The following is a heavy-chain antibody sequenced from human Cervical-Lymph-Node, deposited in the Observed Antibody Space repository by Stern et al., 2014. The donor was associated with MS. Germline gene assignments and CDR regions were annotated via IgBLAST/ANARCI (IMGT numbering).Heavy chain of an antibody. D-gene: IGHD3-16*01. CDR2: VDWDDDK. J-gene: IGHJ6*02. CDR3: ARIRRAPYAYYSLDI. CDR1: GFSLSAAGMC. V-gene: IGHV2-70*20. Sequence: SGPALVKPTQTLTLTCTFSGFSLSAAGMCVTWVRQPPGKALEWLALVDWDDDKYYRTSLKTRLTISKDTSKNQVVLTMTNVDPVDTATYYCARIRRAPYAYYSLDIWGQGTTVTVSS.